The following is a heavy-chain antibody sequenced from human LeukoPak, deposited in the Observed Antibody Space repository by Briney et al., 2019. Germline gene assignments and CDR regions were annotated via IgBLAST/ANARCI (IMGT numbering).Heavy chain of an antibody. D-gene: IGHD4-4*01. CDR2: IIPILGIA. V-gene: IGHV1-69*04. CDR1: GGTFSSYA. J-gene: IGHJ4*02. CDR3: AGDHSNYGLLFDY. Sequence: ASVKVSCKASGGTFSSYAISWVRQAPGQGLEWMGRIIPILGIANYAQKFQGRVTITADKSTSTAYMELSSLRSEDTAVYYCAGDHSNYGLLFDYWGQGTLVTVSS.